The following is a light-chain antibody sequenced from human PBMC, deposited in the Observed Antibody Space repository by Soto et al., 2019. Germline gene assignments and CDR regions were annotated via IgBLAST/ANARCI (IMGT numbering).Light chain of an antibody. CDR3: QQYGSSP. CDR2: GAS. J-gene: IGKJ5*01. V-gene: IGKV3-15*01. Sequence: EIVMTQSPATLSVSPGERATLSCRASQSVSSNLAWYQQKPGQAPRLLIYGASTRATGIPARFSGSRSGTDFTLTISRLEPEDFAVYYCQQYGSSPFGQGTRLEIK. CDR1: QSVSSN.